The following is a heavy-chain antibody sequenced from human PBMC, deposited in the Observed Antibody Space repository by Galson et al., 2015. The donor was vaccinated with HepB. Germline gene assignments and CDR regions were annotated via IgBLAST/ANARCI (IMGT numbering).Heavy chain of an antibody. Sequence: LRLSCAASGFTFSSYSMNWVRQAPGKGLEWVSSISSSSSYIYYADSVKGRFTISRDNAKNSLYLQMNSLRAEDTAVYYCARGYCSSTSCEYYYYGMDVWGQGTTVTVSS. V-gene: IGHV3-21*01. CDR2: ISSSSSYI. J-gene: IGHJ6*02. D-gene: IGHD2-2*01. CDR3: ARGYCSSTSCEYYYYGMDV. CDR1: GFTFSSYS.